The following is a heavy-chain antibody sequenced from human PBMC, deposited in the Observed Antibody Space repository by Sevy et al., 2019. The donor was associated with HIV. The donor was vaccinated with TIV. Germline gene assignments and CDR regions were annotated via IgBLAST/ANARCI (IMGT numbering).Heavy chain of an antibody. Sequence: GGSLRLSCTASGFTFGDYAMSWFRQAPGKGLEWVGFIRSKAYGGTTEYAASVKGRFTISRDDSKSIAYLQMNSLKTEDTAVYYCTRAPAGSSGYFMPFDYWGQGTLVTVSS. D-gene: IGHD3-22*01. CDR3: TRAPAGSSGYFMPFDY. V-gene: IGHV3-49*03. CDR2: IRSKAYGGTT. CDR1: GFTFGDYA. J-gene: IGHJ4*02.